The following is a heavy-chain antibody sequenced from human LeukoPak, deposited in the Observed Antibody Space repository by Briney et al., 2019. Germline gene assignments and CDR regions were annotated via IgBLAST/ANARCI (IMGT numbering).Heavy chain of an antibody. J-gene: IGHJ4*02. CDR1: GGSISSGGYY. D-gene: IGHD6-13*01. CDR3: GAVADGRIDY. CDR2: MYHTGST. V-gene: IGHV4-39*07. Sequence: TSETLSLTCTVSGGSISSGGYYWSWIRQSPGKGLEWIGSMYHTGSTYYNPSLKSRVTKSVDTSKNQISLKLSSVTAADTAVYYCGAVADGRIDYWGQGTLVTVSS.